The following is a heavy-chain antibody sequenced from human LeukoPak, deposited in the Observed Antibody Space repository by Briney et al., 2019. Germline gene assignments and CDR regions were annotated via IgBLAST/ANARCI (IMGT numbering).Heavy chain of an antibody. Sequence: PGGSLRLSCAASGFTFSSYAMSWVRQAPGKGLEWVSVIYSGDSTYYADSVKGRFTISRDNSKNTLFLQMNSLRAEDTAVYYCARSLRIAAADPGGYYYYYYYMDVWGKGTTVTISS. D-gene: IGHD6-13*01. CDR1: GFTFSSYA. CDR3: ARSLRIAAADPGGYYYYYYYMDV. CDR2: IYSGDST. J-gene: IGHJ6*03. V-gene: IGHV3-66*01.